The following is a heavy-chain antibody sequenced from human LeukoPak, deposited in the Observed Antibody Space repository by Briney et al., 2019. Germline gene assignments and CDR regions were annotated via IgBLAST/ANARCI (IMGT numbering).Heavy chain of an antibody. J-gene: IGHJ4*02. D-gene: IGHD1-7*01. CDR2: ISYDGNNK. V-gene: IGHV3-30*18. Sequence: GSLRLSCAASGFTFTNYGMHWVRQAPGKGLEWVAVISYDGNNKYYADSVRGRFTISRDNSKNTLYLQMNSLRAEDTAVYYCAKARGTTQYFHYWGQGTLVTVSS. CDR3: AKARGTTQYFHY. CDR1: GFTFTNYG.